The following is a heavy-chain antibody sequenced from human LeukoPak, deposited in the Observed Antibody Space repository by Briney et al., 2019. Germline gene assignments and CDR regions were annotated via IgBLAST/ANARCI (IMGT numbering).Heavy chain of an antibody. CDR1: GGSISSYY. J-gene: IGHJ5*02. CDR2: IYYSGST. D-gene: IGHD3-10*01. CDR3: ARSPPRPWFGEEPNWFDP. Sequence: SETLSLTCTVSGGSISSYYWSWLRQPPGKGLEWIGYIYYSGSTNYNPSLKSRVTISVDTSKNQFSLKLSSVTAADTAVYYCARSPPRPWFGEEPNWFDPWGQGTLVTVSS. V-gene: IGHV4-59*01.